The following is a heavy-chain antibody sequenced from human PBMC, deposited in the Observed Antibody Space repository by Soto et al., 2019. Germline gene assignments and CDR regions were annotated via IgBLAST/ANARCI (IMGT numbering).Heavy chain of an antibody. J-gene: IGHJ4*02. D-gene: IGHD3-22*01. CDR1: GYTFTSYG. V-gene: IGHV1-18*01. Sequence: ASVKVSCKASGYTFTSYGISWVRQAPGQGLEWMGWISAYNGNTNYAQKLQGRVTMTTDTSTSTAYMELRSLRSDDTAVYYCARNYINYYDSSGYPDYWGQGTLVTVSS. CDR3: ARNYINYYDSSGYPDY. CDR2: ISAYNGNT.